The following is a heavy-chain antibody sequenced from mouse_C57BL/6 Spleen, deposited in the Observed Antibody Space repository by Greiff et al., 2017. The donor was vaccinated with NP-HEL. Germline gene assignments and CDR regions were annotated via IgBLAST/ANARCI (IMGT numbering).Heavy chain of an antibody. J-gene: IGHJ2*01. CDR3: ARDVIYYGNYSDY. CDR2: IYPGDGDT. CDR1: GYAFSSSW. Sequence: QVQLQQSGPELVKPGASVKISCKASGYAFSSSWMNWVKQRPGKGLEWIGRIYPGDGDTNYNGKFKGKATLTADKSSSTAYMQLSSLTSEDSAVYFCARDVIYYGNYSDYWGQGTTLTVSS. V-gene: IGHV1-82*01. D-gene: IGHD2-1*01.